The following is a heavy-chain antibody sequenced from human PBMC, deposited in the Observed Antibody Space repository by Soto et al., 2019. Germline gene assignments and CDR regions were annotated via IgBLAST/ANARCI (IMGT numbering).Heavy chain of an antibody. CDR1: GFTLNSYS. J-gene: IGHJ6*02. CDR3: VRGRSDSLLDV. CDR2: ISSSRTTI. Sequence: GGSLRLSCAGSGFTLNSYSMNWVRQAPGKGLEWVSYISSSRTTIHYADVVKGRFAISRDDAKNSLNLQMNSLRDDDTAVYYCVRGRSDSLLDVWGQGTTVTV. D-gene: IGHD2-15*01. V-gene: IGHV3-48*02.